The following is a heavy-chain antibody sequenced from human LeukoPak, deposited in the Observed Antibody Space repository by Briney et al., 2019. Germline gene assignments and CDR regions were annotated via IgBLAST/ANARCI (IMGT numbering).Heavy chain of an antibody. Sequence: GGSLRLSCAASGVTFSSYSMNWVRQAPGKGLEWVSSISSSSSYIYYADSVKGRFTISRDNAKNSLYLQVNSLKTEDTAVYYCARVFSGTFGWDYMDVWGKGTAVTVSS. CDR1: GVTFSSYS. V-gene: IGHV3-21*04. J-gene: IGHJ6*03. CDR3: ARVFSGTFGWDYMDV. CDR2: ISSSSSYI. D-gene: IGHD5-12*01.